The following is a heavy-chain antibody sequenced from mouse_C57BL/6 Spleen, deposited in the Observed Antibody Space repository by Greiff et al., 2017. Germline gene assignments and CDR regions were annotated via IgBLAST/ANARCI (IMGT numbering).Heavy chain of an antibody. CDR2: IDPSDSYT. J-gene: IGHJ4*01. D-gene: IGHD2-2*01. CDR3: ARSDHGYDGDYAMDD. CDR1: GYTFTSYW. Sequence: QVQLQQPGAELVMPGASVKLSCKASGYTFTSYWMHWVKQRPGQGLEWIGEIDPSDSYTNYNQKFKGKSTLTVDKSSSTAYMQLSSLTSEDSAVYYCARSDHGYDGDYAMDDWGQGTSVTVSS. V-gene: IGHV1-69*01.